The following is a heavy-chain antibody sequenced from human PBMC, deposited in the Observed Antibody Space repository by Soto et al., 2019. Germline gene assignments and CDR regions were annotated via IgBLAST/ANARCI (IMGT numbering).Heavy chain of an antibody. V-gene: IGHV1-18*01. CDR2: ISLYNGNT. Sequence: QVQLVQSGAEVKKPGASVKVSCKASGYTFTSYGISWVRQAPGQGLEWMGWISLYNGNTNYAQKLQGRVTMTTDTTTSPADMELRGLRSDEPAVYSCARVIGCRLGVAYYYGFDVLGQGTTATVSS. CDR1: GYTFTSYG. J-gene: IGHJ6*02. CDR3: ARVIGCRLGVAYYYGFDV. D-gene: IGHD2-21*01.